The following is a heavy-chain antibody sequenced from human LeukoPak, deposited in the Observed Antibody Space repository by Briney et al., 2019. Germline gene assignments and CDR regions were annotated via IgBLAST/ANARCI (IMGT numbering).Heavy chain of an antibody. CDR2: IKQDGSEK. CDR3: AKERSGGWPFDY. CDR1: GFTFSSYW. D-gene: IGHD6-19*01. Sequence: GGSLRLSCAASGFTFSSYWMSWVRQAPGKGLEWVANIKQDGSEKYYADSVKGRLTISRDNSKNTLYLQMNSLRADDTALYYCAKERSGGWPFDYWGQGTLVTVSS. V-gene: IGHV3-7*05. J-gene: IGHJ4*02.